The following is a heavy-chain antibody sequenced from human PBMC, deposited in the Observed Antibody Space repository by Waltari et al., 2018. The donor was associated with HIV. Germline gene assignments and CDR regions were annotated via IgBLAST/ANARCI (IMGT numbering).Heavy chain of an antibody. CDR2: VNHVGRT. Sequence: QVHLEQWGTGLSRPSETLSLTCAVYAGYFSGYYLSWIRQSPGRGLEWIGEVNHVGRTNYSPSLKGRVTVSVDTSKNQFSLTMRSVTAADTAVYYCARDSAPGLAVDDDDGEFFYYGLDVWGQGATVTVSS. V-gene: IGHV4-34*01. J-gene: IGHJ6*01. CDR1: AGYFSGYY. D-gene: IGHD6-19*01. CDR3: ARDSAPGLAVDDDDGEFFYYGLDV.